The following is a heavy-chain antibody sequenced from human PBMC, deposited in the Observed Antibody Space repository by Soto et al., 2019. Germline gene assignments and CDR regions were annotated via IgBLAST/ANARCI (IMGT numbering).Heavy chain of an antibody. CDR2: IYPGDFDT. J-gene: IGHJ4*02. V-gene: IGHV5-51*01. CDR1: GYRFSSYW. D-gene: IGHD6-19*01. Sequence: DSLKISCKGFGYRFSSYWIGWVRQLPGKGLEFMGIIYPGDFDTRYNPSFQGQVTISVDRSISTAYLQWSSLKAPDTALDYCARRYNSGLSIRPRYFDHRGQRTLVPVSP. CDR3: ARRYNSGLSIRPRYFDH.